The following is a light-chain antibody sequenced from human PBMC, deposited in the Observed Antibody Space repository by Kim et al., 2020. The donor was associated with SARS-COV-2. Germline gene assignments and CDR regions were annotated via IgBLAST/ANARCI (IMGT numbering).Light chain of an antibody. V-gene: IGKV1-5*01. J-gene: IGKJ1*01. CDR2: DAS. CDR1: QSIGGS. CDR3: HQYNSYSPT. Sequence: ASVGDRVTITCRASQSIGGSLAWYQQKPGKAPNLLIFDASNLESGVPSRFSGSGSGTEFTLTINTLQPDDFATYYCHQYNSYSPTFGQGTKVDIK.